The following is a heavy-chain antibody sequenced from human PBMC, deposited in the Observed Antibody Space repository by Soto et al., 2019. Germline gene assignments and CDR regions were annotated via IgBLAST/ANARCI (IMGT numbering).Heavy chain of an antibody. CDR2: IYYSGSI. Sequence: QVQLQESGPGLVTPSQTLSLTCTVSGGSISSGDSYWSWIRQPPGKGLEWIGYIYYSGSIFYNPSLEGRVTMSVDTSKNQFSLKVRSVTAADTAVYYCARDDCGGSRCSYYYGMDVWGQGTSVTVSS. J-gene: IGHJ6*02. CDR3: ARDDCGGSRCSYYYGMDV. D-gene: IGHD2-15*01. V-gene: IGHV4-30-4*01. CDR1: GGSISSGDSY.